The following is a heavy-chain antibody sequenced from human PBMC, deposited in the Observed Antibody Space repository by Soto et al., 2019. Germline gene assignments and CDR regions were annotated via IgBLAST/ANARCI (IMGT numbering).Heavy chain of an antibody. V-gene: IGHV1-69*13. D-gene: IGHD3-9*01. Sequence: SVKVSCKASGGTFSSYAISWVRQAPGQGLEWMGGIIPIFGTANYAQKFQGRVTITADESTSTAYMGLSSLRSEDTAVYYCARDLKSEHYDILTGYHRAPGAYFDYWGQGTLVTSPQ. CDR2: IIPIFGTA. CDR1: GGTFSSYA. CDR3: ARDLKSEHYDILTGYHRAPGAYFDY. J-gene: IGHJ4*02.